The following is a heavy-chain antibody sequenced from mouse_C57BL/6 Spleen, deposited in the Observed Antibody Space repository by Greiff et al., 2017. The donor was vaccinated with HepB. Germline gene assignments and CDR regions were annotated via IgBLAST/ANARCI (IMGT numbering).Heavy chain of an antibody. Sequence: QVQLKESGAELVKPGASVKISCKASGYAFSSYWMNWVKQRPGKGLEWIGQIYPGDGDTNYNGKFKGKATLTADKSSSTAYMQLSSLTSEDSAVYFCARVPRGDYFDYWGQGTTLTVSS. V-gene: IGHV1-80*01. CDR3: ARVPRGDYFDY. CDR1: GYAFSSYW. CDR2: IYPGDGDT. J-gene: IGHJ2*01.